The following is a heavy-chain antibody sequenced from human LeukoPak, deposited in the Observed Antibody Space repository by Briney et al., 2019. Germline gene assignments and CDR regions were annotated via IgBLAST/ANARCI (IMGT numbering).Heavy chain of an antibody. V-gene: IGHV4-30-4*08. CDR1: GGSISSGDYY. J-gene: IGHJ4*02. Sequence: SETLSLTCTVSGGSISSGDYYWSWIRQPPGKGLEWIGYIYYSGSTYYNPSLKNRVTISVDTSKNQFSLKLSSVTAADTAVYYCARGVLRFLEWLKYYFDYWGQGTLVTVSS. D-gene: IGHD3-3*01. CDR2: IYYSGST. CDR3: ARGVLRFLEWLKYYFDY.